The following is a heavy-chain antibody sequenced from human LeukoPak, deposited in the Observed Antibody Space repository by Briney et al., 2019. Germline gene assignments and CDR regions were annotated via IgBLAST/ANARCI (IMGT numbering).Heavy chain of an antibody. CDR3: ARGLGGYCSSTSCHGPWFDP. D-gene: IGHD2-2*01. V-gene: IGHV1-8*01. J-gene: IGHJ5*02. CDR1: GYTFTSYD. CDR2: MNPNSGNT. Sequence: GASVKVSCKASGYTFTSYDINWVRQATGQGLEWMGWMNPNSGNTGYAQKFQGRVTMTRNTSICTAYMELSSLRSEDTAVYYCARGLGGYCSSTSCHGPWFDPWGQGTLVTVSS.